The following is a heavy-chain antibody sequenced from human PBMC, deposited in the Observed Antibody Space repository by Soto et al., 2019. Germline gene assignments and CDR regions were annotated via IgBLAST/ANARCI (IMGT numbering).Heavy chain of an antibody. CDR2: IHHSGST. Sequence: QVQLQESGPGLVRPSGTVSLTCAVSGGSISNVDWWSWVRQPPGKGLEWIGEIHHSGSTNDNPSLKSRVTMSVVPSKNLFSLTMNSVTAAATAVYSWARAHGGNHGEWGQGNRVYVSS. CDR1: GGSISNVDW. V-gene: IGHV4-4*02. J-gene: IGHJ4*02. D-gene: IGHD6-25*01. CDR3: ARAHGGNHGE.